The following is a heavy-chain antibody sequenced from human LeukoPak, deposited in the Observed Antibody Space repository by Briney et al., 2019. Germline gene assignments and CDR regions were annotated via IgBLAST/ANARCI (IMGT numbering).Heavy chain of an antibody. V-gene: IGHV3-21*01. CDR1: GFTFSSYS. J-gene: IGHJ4*02. CDR2: ISSSSSYI. CDR3: ASRGYYYDSSGYFNFDY. D-gene: IGHD3-22*01. Sequence: GGSLRLSCAASGFTFSSYSVNWVRQAPGKGLEWVSSISSSSSYIYYADSVKGRFTISRDNAKNSLYLQMNSLRAEDTAVHYCASRGYYYDSSGYFNFDYWGQGTLVTVSS.